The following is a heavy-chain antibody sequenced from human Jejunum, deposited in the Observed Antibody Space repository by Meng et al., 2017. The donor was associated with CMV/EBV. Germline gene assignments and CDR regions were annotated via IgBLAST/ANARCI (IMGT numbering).Heavy chain of an antibody. D-gene: IGHD4-17*01. Sequence: SGFIFRTYAMHWVRQTPGKGLGWVAVISNDGSKRYFADSVKGRFTISRDNSKNTLYLQMNSMRIEDTAMYFCVGAPAYGDSSFDYWGQGTLVTVSS. CDR3: VGAPAYGDSSFDY. V-gene: IGHV3-30-3*01. CDR2: ISNDGSKR. CDR1: GFIFRTYA. J-gene: IGHJ4*02.